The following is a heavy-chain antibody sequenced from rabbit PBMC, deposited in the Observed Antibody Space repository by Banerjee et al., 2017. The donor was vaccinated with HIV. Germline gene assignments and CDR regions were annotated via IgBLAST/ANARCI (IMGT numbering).Heavy chain of an antibody. D-gene: IGHD4-1*01. V-gene: IGHV1S45*01. CDR1: GFSFSSSHW. CDR2: IDTDWDSA. Sequence: QEQLVESGGGLVQPEGSLTLTCKASGFSFSSSHWMCWVRQAPGKGLEWIGCIDTDWDSAFYASWVISRFTISKTSSTTVTLQMTSLTAADTATYFCARDLAGVIGWNFDLWGQGTLVTVS. CDR3: ARDLAGVIGWNFDL. J-gene: IGHJ4*01.